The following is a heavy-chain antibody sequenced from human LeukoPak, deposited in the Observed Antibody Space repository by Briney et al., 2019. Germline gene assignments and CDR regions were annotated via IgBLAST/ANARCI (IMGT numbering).Heavy chain of an antibody. D-gene: IGHD2-2*02. J-gene: IGHJ4*02. Sequence: GGSLRLSCAASGFTFSSYAMSWVRQAPGKGLEWVSAISGSGGSTYYADSVKGRFTISRDNSKNTLYLQMNSLRAEDTAVYYCAKDHGVVVVPAAIGIDDWGQGTLVTVSS. CDR1: GFTFSSYA. CDR3: AKDHGVVVVPAAIGIDD. V-gene: IGHV3-23*01. CDR2: ISGSGGST.